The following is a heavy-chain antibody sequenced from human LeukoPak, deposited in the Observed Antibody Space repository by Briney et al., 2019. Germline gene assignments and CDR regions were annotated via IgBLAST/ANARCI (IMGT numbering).Heavy chain of an antibody. CDR1: GYTFTSYG. J-gene: IGHJ4*02. Sequence: GASVKVSCKASGYTFTSYGISWVRQAPGQGLEWMGWISAYNGNTNYAQKLQGRVTMTTDTSTSTAYMELRSLRSDDTAVYYCAREGGRYCSSTSCGYYFDYWGQGTLVTVSS. D-gene: IGHD2-2*01. CDR3: AREGGRYCSSTSCGYYFDY. V-gene: IGHV1-18*01. CDR2: ISAYNGNT.